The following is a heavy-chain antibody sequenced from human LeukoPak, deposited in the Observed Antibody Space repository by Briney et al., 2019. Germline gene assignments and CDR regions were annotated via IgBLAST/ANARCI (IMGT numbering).Heavy chain of an antibody. CDR1: GYSFTSYW. CDR3: AIRYSGSYSDY. J-gene: IGHJ4*02. D-gene: IGHD1-26*01. CDR2: SYPGDSDT. V-gene: IGHV5-51*01. Sequence: PGESLMISCKGSGYSFTSYWIGWVRQMPGKSLEWMGISYPGDSDTSYSPSFQRQVTISADKSISTAYLQRSSLTASDTAMYYCAIRYSGSYSDYWGQGTLVTVSS.